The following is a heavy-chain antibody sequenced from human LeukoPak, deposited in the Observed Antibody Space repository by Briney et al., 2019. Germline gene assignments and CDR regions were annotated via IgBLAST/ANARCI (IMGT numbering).Heavy chain of an antibody. CDR1: GFTFTNAW. Sequence: GGSLRLSCVASGFTFTNAWMNWVRQAPGKGLEWVGRIKSKTDGGTTDYAAPVKGRFTISRDDSKNMLYLQMNSLKTEDTAVYFCSTVQSSGWYKGYWGQGTLVTVSS. D-gene: IGHD6-19*01. V-gene: IGHV3-15*07. J-gene: IGHJ4*02. CDR3: STVQSSGWYKGY. CDR2: IKSKTDGGTT.